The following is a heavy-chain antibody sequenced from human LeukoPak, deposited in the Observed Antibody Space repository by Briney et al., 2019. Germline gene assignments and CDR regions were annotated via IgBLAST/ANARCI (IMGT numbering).Heavy chain of an antibody. J-gene: IGHJ4*02. V-gene: IGHV3-23*01. CDR3: AKDRGGYGSGSYRLDY. D-gene: IGHD3-10*01. Sequence: YPGGSLRLSCAASGFTFSSYAMSWVRQAPGKGLEWVSAISGSGGSTYYADSVKGRFTISRDNSKNTLYLQMNSLRAEDTAVYYCAKDRGGYGSGSYRLDYWGRGTLVTVSS. CDR2: ISGSGGST. CDR1: GFTFSSYA.